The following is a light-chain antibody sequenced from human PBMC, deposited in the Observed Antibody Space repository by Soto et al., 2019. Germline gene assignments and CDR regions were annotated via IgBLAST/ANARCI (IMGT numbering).Light chain of an antibody. Sequence: DIQMTQSPSSLSASLGDRVTITCRASQGIGVYLAWFQQKPGKVPKLLIYAASTLQSGVPSRFSGSGSGTDFTLTITSLQPEDVATYYCQKYNSAPLTLGGGTKVEIK. CDR1: QGIGVY. V-gene: IGKV1-27*01. CDR3: QKYNSAPLT. CDR2: AAS. J-gene: IGKJ4*01.